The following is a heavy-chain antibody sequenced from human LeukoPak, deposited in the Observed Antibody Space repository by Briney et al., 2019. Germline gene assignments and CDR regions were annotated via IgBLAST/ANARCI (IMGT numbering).Heavy chain of an antibody. CDR2: IYYSGST. V-gene: IGHV4-39*01. CDR1: GGSISSSSYY. CDR3: ARRLRFGELFDY. Sequence: SGTLSLTCTVSGGSISSSSYYWGWIRQPPGKGLEWIGSIYYSGSTYYNPSLKSRVTISVDTSKNQFSLKLSSVTAADTAVYYCARRLRFGELFDYWGQGTLVTVSS. J-gene: IGHJ4*02. D-gene: IGHD3-10*01.